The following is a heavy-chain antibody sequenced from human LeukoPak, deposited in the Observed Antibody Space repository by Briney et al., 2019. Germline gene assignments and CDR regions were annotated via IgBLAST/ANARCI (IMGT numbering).Heavy chain of an antibody. CDR3: VRGNFGPAQWFDP. J-gene: IGHJ5*02. Sequence: GGSLRLSCAASGFTFSSYAMHWVRQVPGKGLEWVSGISWNSGSTGYAGSVKGRFTMSRDNTKNSLYLQMNSLTPDDTALYYCVRGNFGPAQWFDPWGQGTLVTVSS. D-gene: IGHD3/OR15-3a*01. CDR1: GFTFSSYA. V-gene: IGHV3-9*01. CDR2: ISWNSGST.